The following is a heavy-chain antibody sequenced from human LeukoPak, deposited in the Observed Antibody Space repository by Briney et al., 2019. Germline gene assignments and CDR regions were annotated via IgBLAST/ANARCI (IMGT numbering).Heavy chain of an antibody. CDR2: IYTSGST. V-gene: IGHV4-61*02. Sequence: SQTLSLTCTVSGGPISSGSYYWSWIRQPAGKGLEWIGRIYTSGSTNYNPSLKSRVTISVDTSKNQFSLKLSSVTAADTAVYYCARSSRHLAYFDYWGQGTLVTVSS. CDR3: ARSSRHLAYFDY. J-gene: IGHJ4*02. CDR1: GGPISSGSYY.